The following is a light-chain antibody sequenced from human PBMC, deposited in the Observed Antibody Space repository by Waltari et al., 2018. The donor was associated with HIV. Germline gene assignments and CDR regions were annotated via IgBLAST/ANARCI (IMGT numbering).Light chain of an antibody. V-gene: IGLV1-40*01. CDR1: RTNIGAGYD. CDR3: QSYDTSLGGWV. J-gene: IGLJ3*02. CDR2: RNV. Sequence: QSVLTQPPSVSGAPGQRVTISCTGSRTNIGAGYDVHWYQQLPGTAPKLLIFRNVNRPSGFPDRFSGSKSGTSASLAITWLQAEDEADFYCQSYDTSLGGWVFGGGTKLTVL.